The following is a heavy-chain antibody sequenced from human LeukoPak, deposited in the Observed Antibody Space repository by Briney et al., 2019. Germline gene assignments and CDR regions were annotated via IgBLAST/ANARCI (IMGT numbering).Heavy chain of an antibody. CDR3: AKVLYSSGCFDY. CDR2: ISGSGGST. Sequence: GGSLRLSCAASGFTFSGDAMSWVRQAPGKGLEWVSAISGSGGSTYYADSVKGRFTISRDNSKNTLYLQMNSLRAEDTAVYYCAKVLYSSGCFDYWGQGTLVTVSS. CDR1: GFTFSGDA. V-gene: IGHV3-23*01. J-gene: IGHJ4*02. D-gene: IGHD6-19*01.